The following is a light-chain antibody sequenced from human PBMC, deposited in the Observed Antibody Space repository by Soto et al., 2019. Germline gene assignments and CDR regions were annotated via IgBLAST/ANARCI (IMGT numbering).Light chain of an antibody. J-gene: IGKJ2*01. V-gene: IGKV3-20*01. CDR3: QQYSSSPNT. CDR1: QSVSSSY. CDR2: GAS. Sequence: EIVLTQSPGTLSLSLGERATLSCRASQSVSSSYLAWYQQKPGQAPRLLIYGASSRATGIPDRFSGSGSGTDFTLTISRLESEDFAVYYCQQYSSSPNTFGQGTKLEIK.